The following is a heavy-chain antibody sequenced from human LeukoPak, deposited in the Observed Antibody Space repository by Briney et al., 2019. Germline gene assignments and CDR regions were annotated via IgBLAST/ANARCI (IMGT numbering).Heavy chain of an antibody. J-gene: IGHJ3*02. CDR1: GYTFTSYY. V-gene: IGHV1-46*01. CDR3: ARERRRRAVADPRRVGAFDI. Sequence: GASVKVSCKASGYTFTSYYMHWVRQAPGQGLEWMGIINPSGGSTSYAQKFQGRVTMTRDTSTSTVYMELSSLRSEDTAVYYCARERRRRAVADPRRVGAFDIWGQGTMVTVSS. CDR2: INPSGGST. D-gene: IGHD6-19*01.